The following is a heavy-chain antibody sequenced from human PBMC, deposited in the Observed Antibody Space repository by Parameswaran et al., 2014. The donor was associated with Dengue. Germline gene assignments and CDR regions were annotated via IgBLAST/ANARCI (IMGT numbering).Heavy chain of an antibody. J-gene: IGHJ4*02. Sequence: WIRQPPGKGLEWVAVIYYDGNNKYYAESVKGRFTISRDNSKNTLYLQMNSLRAEDTAVYYCARERFDYWGQGTLVTVSS. CDR3: ARERFDY. CDR2: IYYDGNNK. V-gene: IGHV3-33*01.